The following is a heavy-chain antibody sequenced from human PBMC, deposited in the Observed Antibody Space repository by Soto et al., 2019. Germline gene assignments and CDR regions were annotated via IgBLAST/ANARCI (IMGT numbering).Heavy chain of an antibody. Sequence: RLACTSPWSPYRSSGKGVGWIPHPPGNALEWLALIYWDDDKRYSPALRNRLTINKDTSKNQVVLTMTNMDPVDTATDYCIQSRCGVDCLQSYAAHYYYGMDVWGQGTTVTV. V-gene: IGHV2-5*02. D-gene: IGHD2-21*02. CDR1: WSPYRSSGKG. CDR2: IYWDDDK. J-gene: IGHJ6*02. CDR3: IQSRCGVDCLQSYAAHYYYGMDV.